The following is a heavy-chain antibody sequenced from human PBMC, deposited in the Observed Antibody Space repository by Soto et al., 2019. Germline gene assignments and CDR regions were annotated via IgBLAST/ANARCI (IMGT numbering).Heavy chain of an antibody. Sequence: ASVKVSCKASGGTFSSYTISWVRQAPGQGLEWMGRIIPILGIANYAQKFQGRVTITADKSTSTAYMELSSLRSEDTAVYYCATSILTGYYGVDGAQYYFDYWGQGTLVTVSS. CDR1: GGTFSSYT. V-gene: IGHV1-69*02. CDR2: IIPILGIA. D-gene: IGHD3-9*01. CDR3: ATSILTGYYGVDGAQYYFDY. J-gene: IGHJ4*02.